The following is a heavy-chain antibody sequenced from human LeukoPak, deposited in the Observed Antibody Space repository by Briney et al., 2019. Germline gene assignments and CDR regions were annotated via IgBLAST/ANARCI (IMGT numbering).Heavy chain of an antibody. Sequence: GGSLRLSCTASGFTFGDYAMSWVRQAPGKGLEWVSAISGSGGSTYYADSVKGRFTISRDNAKNPLYLQMNSLRAEDTAVYYCAELGITMIGGVWGKGTTVTISS. J-gene: IGHJ6*04. CDR2: ISGSGGST. CDR1: GFTFGDYA. V-gene: IGHV3-23*01. D-gene: IGHD3-10*02. CDR3: AELGITMIGGV.